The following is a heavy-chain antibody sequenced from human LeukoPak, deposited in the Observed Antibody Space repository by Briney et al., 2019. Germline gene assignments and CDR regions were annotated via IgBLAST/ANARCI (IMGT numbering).Heavy chain of an antibody. CDR3: ATRPIAVADTDFDY. V-gene: IGHV1-2*02. D-gene: IGHD6-19*01. CDR2: INPNSGGT. CDR1: GYTFTGYY. J-gene: IGHJ4*02. Sequence: ASVKVSCKASGYTFTGYYMHWVRQAPGQGLEWVGWINPNSGGTNYAQKFQGRVTMTRDTSISTAYMELSRLRSDDTAVYYCATRPIAVADTDFDYWGQGTLVTVSS.